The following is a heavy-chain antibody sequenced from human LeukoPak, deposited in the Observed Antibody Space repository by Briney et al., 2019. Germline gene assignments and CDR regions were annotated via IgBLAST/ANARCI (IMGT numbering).Heavy chain of an antibody. J-gene: IGHJ4*02. D-gene: IGHD3-22*01. Sequence: GASVKVSCKVSGYTLTELSMHWVRQAPGKGLEWMGGFDPEDGKTIYAQKFQGRVTMTEDTSTDTAYMELSSLRSEDTAVYYCATLRGHYYDSSGYLRHWGQGTLVTVSS. CDR2: FDPEDGKT. V-gene: IGHV1-24*01. CDR1: GYTLTELS. CDR3: ATLRGHYYDSSGYLRH.